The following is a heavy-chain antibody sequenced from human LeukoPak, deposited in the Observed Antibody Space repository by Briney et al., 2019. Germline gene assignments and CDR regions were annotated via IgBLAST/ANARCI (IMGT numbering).Heavy chain of an antibody. Sequence: HPGRSLRLSCAASGFTFDDYAMHWVRHAPGKGLEWVSGISWNSGSIGYADPVKGRFTISRDNAKNSLYLQMNSLRAEDTALYYCAKDTSGTTVTYFDYWGQGTLVTVSS. CDR3: AKDTSGTTVTYFDY. CDR1: GFTFDDYA. J-gene: IGHJ4*02. V-gene: IGHV3-9*01. D-gene: IGHD4-17*01. CDR2: ISWNSGSI.